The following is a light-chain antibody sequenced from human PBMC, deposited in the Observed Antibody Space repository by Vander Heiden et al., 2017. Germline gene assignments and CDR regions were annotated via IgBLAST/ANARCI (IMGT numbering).Light chain of an antibody. J-gene: IGKJ2*01. CDR2: PAS. CDR1: RDINSW. Sequence: DIQMTQSPSSVSASVGDGVTIPCRASRDINSWLAWYQQKPGKAPKLLIYPASTLQGGVPSRFSGRGYGTDYTLTMSGLQPEDFATYYCQQSNSFPPYTFGQGTKVEIK. CDR3: QQSNSFPPYT. V-gene: IGKV1-12*01.